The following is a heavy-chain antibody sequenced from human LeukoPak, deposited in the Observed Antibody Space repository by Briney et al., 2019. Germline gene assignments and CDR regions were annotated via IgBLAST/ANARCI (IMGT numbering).Heavy chain of an antibody. J-gene: IGHJ4*02. V-gene: IGHV3-74*01. Sequence: GGSLRLSCAASGFTFSTYWMHWVRQAPGKGLVWVSRINSDGGSTDYADSVRGRFTVSRDNAENTLYLQMNSLRAEDTAVYYCTTEGYCSGGNCYSYDNWGQGTLVTVSS. CDR1: GFTFSTYW. D-gene: IGHD2-15*01. CDR3: TTEGYCSGGNCYSYDN. CDR2: INSDGGST.